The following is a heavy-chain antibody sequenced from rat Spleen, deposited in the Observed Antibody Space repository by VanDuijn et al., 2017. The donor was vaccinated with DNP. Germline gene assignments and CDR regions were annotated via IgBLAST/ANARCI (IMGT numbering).Heavy chain of an antibody. D-gene: IGHD1-2*01. CDR1: GYSITSNY. CDR3: SKYYYSSYVDY. J-gene: IGHJ2*01. V-gene: IGHV3-1*01. Sequence: EVLLQESGPGLVKPSQSLSLTCSVTGYSITSNYWGWIRKFPGNKMEWIGHISYSGSTTYNPSLKSRISITRDTSKNQFFLQLNSSTTEDTATYYCSKYYYSSYVDYWGQGVMVTVSS. CDR2: ISYSGST.